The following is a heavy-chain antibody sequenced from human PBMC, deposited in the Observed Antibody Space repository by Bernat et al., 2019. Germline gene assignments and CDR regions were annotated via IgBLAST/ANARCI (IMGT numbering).Heavy chain of an antibody. CDR3: AKATGYCTTTSCQLLDY. CDR1: GFTFSSYA. Sequence: DVQLLQSGGGLVQPGGSLRLSCAASGFTFSSYAMTWVRQAPGKGLEWVSAISGSGGTTYYADSVKGRFTISRDNSRNTLYLQMDSLRAEDMAVYYCAKATGYCTTTSCQLLDYWGQGTLVTVSS. D-gene: IGHD2-2*01. CDR2: ISGSGGTT. J-gene: IGHJ4*02. V-gene: IGHV3-23*01.